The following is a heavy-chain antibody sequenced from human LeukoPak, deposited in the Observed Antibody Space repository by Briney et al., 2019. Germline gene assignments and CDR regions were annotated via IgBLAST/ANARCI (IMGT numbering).Heavy chain of an antibody. V-gene: IGHV1-69*13. CDR3: AGVRYCSSTSCYNFGY. Sequence: GASVKVSCKASGGTFSSYGISWVRQAPGQGLEWMGGIIPIFGTANYAQKFQGRVTITADESTSTAYMELSSLRSEDTAVYYCAGVRYCSSTSCYNFGYWGQGTLVTVSS. D-gene: IGHD2-2*02. CDR1: GGTFSSYG. J-gene: IGHJ4*02. CDR2: IIPIFGTA.